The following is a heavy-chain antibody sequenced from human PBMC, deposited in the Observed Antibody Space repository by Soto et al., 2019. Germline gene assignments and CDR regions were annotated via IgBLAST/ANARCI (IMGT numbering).Heavy chain of an antibody. V-gene: IGHV3-53*01. CDR3: ATPIYGGSYVGDYYYYGMDV. CDR1: GFTVSSNY. J-gene: IGHJ6*02. D-gene: IGHD1-26*01. CDR2: IYSGGST. Sequence: GGSLRLSCAASGFTVSSNYMSWVRQAPGKGLEWVSVIYSGGSTYYADSVKGRFTISRDNSKNTLYLQMNSLRAEDTAVYYCATPIYGGSYVGDYYYYGMDVWGQGTTVTVSS.